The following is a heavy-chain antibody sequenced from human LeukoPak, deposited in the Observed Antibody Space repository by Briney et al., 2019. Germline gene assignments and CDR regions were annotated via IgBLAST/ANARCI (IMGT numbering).Heavy chain of an antibody. D-gene: IGHD7-27*01. V-gene: IGHV4-34*01. J-gene: IGHJ4*02. CDR3: ASNTGTVFDY. Sequence: SETLSLTCAVYGGSFSGYYWSWIRQPPGKVLEWIGEINHSGSTNYNPSLKSRVTISLEMSKHQFSLNLTSVTAADTAVYYCASNTGTVFDYWGQGALVTVSS. CDR1: GGSFSGYY. CDR2: INHSGST.